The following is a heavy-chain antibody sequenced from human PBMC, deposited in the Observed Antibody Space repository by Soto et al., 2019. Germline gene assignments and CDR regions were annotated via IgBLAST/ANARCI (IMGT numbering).Heavy chain of an antibody. Sequence: PGESLKISCKGSGYSFTSYWIGWVRQMPGKGLEWLGIIYPGDSDTRYSPSFQGQVTISADKSISTAYLQWSSLKVSDTAMYYCARPLCSLCCCYPPPHDAFDIRGPGTMVT. CDR3: ARPLCSLCCCYPPPHDAFDI. V-gene: IGHV5-51*01. D-gene: IGHD2-15*01. CDR1: GYSFTSYW. CDR2: IYPGDSDT. J-gene: IGHJ3*02.